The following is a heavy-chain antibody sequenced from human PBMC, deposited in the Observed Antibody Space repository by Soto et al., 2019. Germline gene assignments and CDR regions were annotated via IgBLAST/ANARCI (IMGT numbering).Heavy chain of an antibody. V-gene: IGHV3-7*01. J-gene: IGHJ6*02. CDR1: VFTFTNYW. CDR2: IKADGSEK. CDR3: GRDEVRNGVGV. Sequence: GPLRLSCLASVFTFTNYWMSWVRQAPGKGLEWVANIKADGSEKRYVDSVKGRFTISRDNAKNSVYLQMNSLRVEDTALYYCGRDEVRNGVGVWGQGTTVTVSS.